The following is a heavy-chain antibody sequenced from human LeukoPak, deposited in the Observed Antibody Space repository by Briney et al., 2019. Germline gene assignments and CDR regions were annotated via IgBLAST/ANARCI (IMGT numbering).Heavy chain of an antibody. Sequence: MASETLSLTCSVSGGSINNFYWTWIRQPAGKGLEWIGRIYASGGTNYNPSLKSRVTLSVDTSENQFSLKLNSVTAADTALYYCAKEPRIRGVSIRESHYHYYYGMDVWGRGTTVTVSS. J-gene: IGHJ6*02. CDR3: AKEPRIRGVSIRESHYHYYYGMDV. V-gene: IGHV4-4*07. D-gene: IGHD3-10*01. CDR1: GGSINNFY. CDR2: IYASGGT.